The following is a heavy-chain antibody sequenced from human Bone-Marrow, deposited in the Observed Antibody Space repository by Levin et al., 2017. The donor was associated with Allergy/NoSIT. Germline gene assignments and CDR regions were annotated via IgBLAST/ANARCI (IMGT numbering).Heavy chain of an antibody. CDR3: ARGRVVGAAGY. Sequence: LSLTCAASGFTFSDYSMSWVRQAPGRGLEWVASIRSGTTNTYYAGSVRGRFTISRDNAKNSLFLQMDSLRVDDTAMYYCARGRVVGAAGYWGPGTLVTVSS. CDR1: GFTFSDYS. CDR2: IRSGTTNT. V-gene: IGHV3-21*01. J-gene: IGHJ4*02. D-gene: IGHD1-26*01.